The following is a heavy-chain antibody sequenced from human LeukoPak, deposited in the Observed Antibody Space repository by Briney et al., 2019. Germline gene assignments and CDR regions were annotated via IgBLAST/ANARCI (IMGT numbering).Heavy chain of an antibody. V-gene: IGHV4-59*12. D-gene: IGHD1-26*01. CDR1: SDSISSYY. CDR2: IYYIGST. CDR3: ARDLGRIVGATGGLAFDI. Sequence: SETLSLTCTVSSDSISSYYWSWIRQPPGKGLEWIGYIYYIGSTNYNPSLKSRVSISIDKSKIQFSLKLSSVTAADTAVYYCARDLGRIVGATGGLAFDIWGQGTMVTVSS. J-gene: IGHJ3*02.